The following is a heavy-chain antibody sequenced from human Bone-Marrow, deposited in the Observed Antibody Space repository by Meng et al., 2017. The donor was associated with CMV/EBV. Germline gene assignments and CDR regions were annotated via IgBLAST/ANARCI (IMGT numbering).Heavy chain of an antibody. CDR3: ARAEGGSYYRSYFDY. CDR1: GYTFTGYY. V-gene: IGHV1-2*02. J-gene: IGHJ4*02. CDR2: INPNSGGT. D-gene: IGHD1-26*01. Sequence: ASVKVSCKASGYTFTGYYMHWVRQAPGQGLEWMGWINPNSGGTNYAQKFQGRVTMTRDTSISTAYMELSRLRSDDTAVYYCARAEGGSYYRSYFDYWGQGTLATVSS.